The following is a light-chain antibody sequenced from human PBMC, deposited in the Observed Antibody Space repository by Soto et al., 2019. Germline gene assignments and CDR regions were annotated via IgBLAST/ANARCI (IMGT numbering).Light chain of an antibody. V-gene: IGKV1-39*01. Sequence: DIQMTQSPSSLSASVGDRVTITCRASQSISKYLNWYQQKPGKAPKLLVYATSSLQPGVPSRFSGSGSGTDFTLIISSLQPEDFATYYCQQSSIAPYTFGQGTKMQIK. CDR3: QQSSIAPYT. CDR1: QSISKY. J-gene: IGKJ2*01. CDR2: ATS.